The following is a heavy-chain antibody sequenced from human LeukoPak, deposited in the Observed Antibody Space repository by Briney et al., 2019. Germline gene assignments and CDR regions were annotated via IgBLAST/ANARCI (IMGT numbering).Heavy chain of an antibody. D-gene: IGHD3-10*01. J-gene: IGHJ5*02. CDR1: GGSISSYY. CDR2: ISYSGST. Sequence: SETLSLTCTVSGGSISSYYWTWIRQPPGKGLEWIGDISYSGSTNYNPSLKSRVTISLDTSKNQFSLKLSSVTAADTAVFYCARESGDYYGPGGWFDPWGQGTLVTVSS. V-gene: IGHV4-59*01. CDR3: ARESGDYYGPGGWFDP.